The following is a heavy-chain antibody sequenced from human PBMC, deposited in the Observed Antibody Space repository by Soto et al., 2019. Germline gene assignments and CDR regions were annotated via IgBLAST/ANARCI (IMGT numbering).Heavy chain of an antibody. CDR1: GFTFSNYG. CDR2: ISYDGKHE. Sequence: QGQLVQSGGGVVQSGRSLRLSCVASGFTFSNYGMHWARQAPGKGLEWVAVISYDGKHEKYADSVKGRFTISRDNSTDTLYLQMDSLRDEDTAVYYCAAEEQSDYWGQGTLVSVFS. J-gene: IGHJ4*02. D-gene: IGHD1-26*01. CDR3: AAEEQSDY. V-gene: IGHV3-30*03.